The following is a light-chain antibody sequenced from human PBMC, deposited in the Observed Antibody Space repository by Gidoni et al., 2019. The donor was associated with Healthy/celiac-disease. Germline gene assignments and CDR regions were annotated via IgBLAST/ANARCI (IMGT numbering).Light chain of an antibody. CDR3: QSYDSSLSVV. V-gene: IGLV1-40*01. J-gene: IGLJ1*01. Sequence: QSVRPQPPSVSGAPGQRVTLSCTVSSSNIGAGYDIHWSQQLPGTAPKLLIYGNSNRPSGVPDRFSGSKSGTSASLAITGLQAEDEADYYCQSYDSSLSVVFGTGTKVTVL. CDR2: GNS. CDR1: SSNIGAGYD.